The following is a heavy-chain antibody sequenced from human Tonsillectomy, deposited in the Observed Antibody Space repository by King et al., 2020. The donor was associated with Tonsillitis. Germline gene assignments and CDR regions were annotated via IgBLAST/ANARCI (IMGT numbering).Heavy chain of an antibody. CDR3: ANSRGTYGDYISL. V-gene: IGHV3-33*05. J-gene: IGHJ4*02. D-gene: IGHD4-17*01. CDR2: ISFDGSIK. CDR1: GFSFNTHG. Sequence: VQLVESGGGVVQPGRSLRLSCAASGFSFNTHGMHWVRQAPGKGLEWVAVISFDGSIKYSADSVKGRFTISRDNSKNTLYLQMNSLRAEDTAVYYCANSRGTYGDYISLWGQGTLVTVSS.